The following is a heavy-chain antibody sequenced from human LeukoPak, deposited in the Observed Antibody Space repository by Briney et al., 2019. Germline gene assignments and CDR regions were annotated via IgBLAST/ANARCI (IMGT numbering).Heavy chain of an antibody. CDR1: GFTFSSYW. V-gene: IGHV3-30*02. J-gene: IGHJ4*02. CDR2: IRSDGSNK. Sequence: GGSLRLSCAASGFTFSSYWMTWVRQAPGKGLEWVAFIRSDGSNKYYTDSVKGRFTISRDNSKNTLYLQMNSLRPEDTAVYYCAKDRGSSGSYYTFDYWGQGTLVTVSS. D-gene: IGHD3-10*01. CDR3: AKDRGSSGSYYTFDY.